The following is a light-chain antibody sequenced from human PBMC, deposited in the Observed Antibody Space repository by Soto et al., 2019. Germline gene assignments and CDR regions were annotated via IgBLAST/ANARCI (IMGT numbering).Light chain of an antibody. Sequence: QSAVTQPPSASGTPGQRVTISCSGSSSNIGSNYVYWYQHLPGTAPKVLIYKNKHRPSGVPDRFSGSKSDTSASLAISGLRSEDEAHYYCAVWDDSLSGVVFGGGTKLTVL. J-gene: IGLJ3*02. CDR3: AVWDDSLSGVV. V-gene: IGLV1-47*01. CDR2: KNK. CDR1: SSNIGSNY.